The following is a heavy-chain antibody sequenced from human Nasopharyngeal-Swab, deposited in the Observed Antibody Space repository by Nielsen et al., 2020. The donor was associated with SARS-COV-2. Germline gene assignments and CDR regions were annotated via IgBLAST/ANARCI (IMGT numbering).Heavy chain of an antibody. V-gene: IGHV3-74*01. CDR1: GFTFSSYW. CDR3: ARGDYSNYVDYYYYYYMDV. Sequence: GESLKISCAASGFTFSSYWMHRVRQAQGKGLVWVSRINSDGSSTSYADSVKGRFTISRDNAKNTLYLQMNSLRAEDTAVYYCARGDYSNYVDYYYYYYMDVWGKGTTITVSS. D-gene: IGHD4-11*01. CDR2: INSDGSST. J-gene: IGHJ6*03.